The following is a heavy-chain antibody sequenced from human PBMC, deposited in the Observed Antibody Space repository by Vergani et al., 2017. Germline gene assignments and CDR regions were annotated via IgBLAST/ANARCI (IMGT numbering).Heavy chain of an antibody. V-gene: IGHV1-69*01. CDR1: GGTFSSYA. CDR3: ARPGRDGYNVLSYTPHYYYMDV. CDR2: IIPIFGTA. J-gene: IGHJ6*03. Sequence: QVQLVQSGAEVKKPGSSVKVSCKASGGTFSSYAISWVRQAPGQWLEWMGGIIPIFGTANYAQKFQGRVTITADESTSTAYMELSSLRSEDTAVYYCARPGRDGYNVLSYTPHYYYMDVWGKXP. D-gene: IGHD5-24*01.